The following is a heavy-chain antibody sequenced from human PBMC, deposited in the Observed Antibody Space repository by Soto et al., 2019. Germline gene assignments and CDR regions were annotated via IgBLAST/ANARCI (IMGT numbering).Heavy chain of an antibody. V-gene: IGHV3-11*06. CDR2: ISSSSSYT. D-gene: IGHD3-22*01. CDR3: AKDFNYYDSSGYWPDF. CDR1: GFTFSDYY. Sequence: GSLRLSCAASGFTFSDYYMSWIRQAPGKGLEWVSYISSSSSYTNCADSVKGRFTISRDNSKNTLYLQMNSLRVEDTSVYYCAKDFNYYDSSGYWPDFWGQGILVTVSS. J-gene: IGHJ4*02.